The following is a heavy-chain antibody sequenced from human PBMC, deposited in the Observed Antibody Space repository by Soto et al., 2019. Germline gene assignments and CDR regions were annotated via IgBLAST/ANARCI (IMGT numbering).Heavy chain of an antibody. D-gene: IGHD6-13*01. CDR1: GFTFSSYA. V-gene: IGHV3-23*01. CDR2: ISGSGGST. J-gene: IGHJ6*03. CDR3: AKGVAAAQSHYYYYYYYMDV. Sequence: GGSLRLSCAASGFTFSSYAMSWVRQAPGKGLEWVSAISGSGGSTYYADSVKGRFTISRDNSKNTLYLQMNSLRAEDTAVYYCAKGVAAAQSHYYYYYYYMDVWGKGTTVTVFS.